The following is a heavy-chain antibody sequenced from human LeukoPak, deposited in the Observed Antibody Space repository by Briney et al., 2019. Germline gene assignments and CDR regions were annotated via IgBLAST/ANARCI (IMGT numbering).Heavy chain of an antibody. Sequence: GGSLRLSCAASGSTFSSYVMHWVRQAPGKGLEWVAVISYDGSNKYYADSVKGRFTISRDNSKNTLYLQMNSLRAEDTAVYYCARDPVPELWGQGTLVTVSS. CDR3: ARDPVPEL. CDR1: GSTFSSYV. V-gene: IGHV3-30-3*01. CDR2: ISYDGSNK. J-gene: IGHJ4*02. D-gene: IGHD1-1*01.